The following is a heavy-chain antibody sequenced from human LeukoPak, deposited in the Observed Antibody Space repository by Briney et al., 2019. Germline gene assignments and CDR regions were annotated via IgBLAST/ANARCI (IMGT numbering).Heavy chain of an antibody. J-gene: IGHJ1*01. CDR2: ISSSGETI. Sequence: PGGSDRLSCAAAGLTFSDYEMYWVRQAPGKGLEWVSYISSSGETIYYADSVKGRFTISRDNANKSLYLRMSSLRVEDTAIYYCIPPAAGLRRAISTEYFQHWGQGALVTVSS. CDR1: GLTFSDYE. D-gene: IGHD6-13*01. CDR3: IPPAAGLRRAISTEYFQH. V-gene: IGHV3-48*03.